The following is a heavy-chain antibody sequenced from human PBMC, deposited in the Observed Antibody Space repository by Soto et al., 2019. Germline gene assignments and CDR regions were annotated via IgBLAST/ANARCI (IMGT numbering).Heavy chain of an antibody. D-gene: IGHD3-22*01. CDR1: GGTFSSYA. Sequence: GASVKVSCKASGGTFSSYAISWVRQAPGQGLEWMGGIIPIFGTANYAQKFQGRVTITADESTSTAYMELSSLRSEDTAVYYCARVLTYYYDSSGYHYFDYWGQGTLVTVSS. CDR2: IIPIFGTA. J-gene: IGHJ4*02. V-gene: IGHV1-69*13. CDR3: ARVLTYYYDSSGYHYFDY.